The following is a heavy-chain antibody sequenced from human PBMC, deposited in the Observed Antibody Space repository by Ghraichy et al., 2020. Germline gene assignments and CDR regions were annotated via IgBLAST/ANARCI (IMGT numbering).Heavy chain of an antibody. J-gene: IGHJ6*02. CDR2: IYYSGST. CDR3: ARQFPSFRYYDFWSGSESDYYGMDV. Sequence: SETLSLTCTVSGGSISSSSYYWGWIRQPPGKGLEWIGSIYYSGSTYYNPSLKSRVTISVDTSKNQFSLKLSSVTAADTAVYYCARQFPSFRYYDFWSGSESDYYGMDVWGQGTTVTVSS. CDR1: GGSISSSSYY. D-gene: IGHD3-3*01. V-gene: IGHV4-39*01.